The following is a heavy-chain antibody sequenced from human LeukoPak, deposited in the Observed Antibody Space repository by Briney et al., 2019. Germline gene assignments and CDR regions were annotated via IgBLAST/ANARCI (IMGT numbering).Heavy chain of an antibody. V-gene: IGHV4-39*01. J-gene: IGHJ3*02. CDR1: GGSISSSSYY. Sequence: PSETLSLTCTVSGGSISSSSYYWGWIRQPPGKGLEWIGSIYYSGSTYYNPSLKSRVTISVDTSKNQFSLKLSSVTAADTAVYYCARHRIFGVVIILGAFDIWGQGTMVTVSS. D-gene: IGHD3-3*01. CDR3: ARHRIFGVVIILGAFDI. CDR2: IYYSGST.